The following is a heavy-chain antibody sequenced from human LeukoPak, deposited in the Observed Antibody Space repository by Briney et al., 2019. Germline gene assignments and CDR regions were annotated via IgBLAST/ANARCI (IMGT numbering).Heavy chain of an antibody. CDR2: INPRSGST. CDR3: ARARGTMIVVVTNGDAFDM. V-gene: IGHV1-46*01. Sequence: ASVKVSCKASGYTFTNYYIHWVRQAPGQGLEWLGIINPRSGSTSYAQKFQVRVTMTRDTSTSTVYMDLSSLRSEDTAMYYCARARGTMIVVVTNGDAFDMWGQWTMVTVSS. CDR1: GYTFTNYY. D-gene: IGHD3-22*01. J-gene: IGHJ3*02.